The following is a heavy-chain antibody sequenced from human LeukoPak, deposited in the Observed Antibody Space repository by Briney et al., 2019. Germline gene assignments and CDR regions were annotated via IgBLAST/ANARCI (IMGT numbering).Heavy chain of an antibody. CDR2: IYPGDSDT. CDR3: VRHAGYSSGDSCYFDY. J-gene: IGHJ4*03. D-gene: IGHD2-15*01. CDR1: GYRFTSNW. V-gene: IGHV5-51*01. Sequence: GESLEISCKGSGYRFTSNWIGWVRQMPGKGLEWMGIIYPGDSDTRYSPSFQGQVTISADKSISTAYLQWSSLKASDTAMYYCVRHAGYSSGDSCYFDYWGQGTVVTVSS.